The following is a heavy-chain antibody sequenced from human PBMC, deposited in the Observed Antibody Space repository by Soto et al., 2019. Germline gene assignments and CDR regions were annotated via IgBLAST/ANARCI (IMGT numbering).Heavy chain of an antibody. CDR1: GFTVSNNY. Sequence: EVQLVESGGGLIQPGGSLRLSCAVSGFTVSNNYMSWVRQAPGKGLEGVSVIYSGGYTAYGDSVKGRFTISRDNSKNTLKLQIKTLRPAAPAVYHWATGPGGGGYWGQGTLVTVSS. CDR2: IYSGGYT. CDR3: ATGPGGGGY. D-gene: IGHD3-10*01. V-gene: IGHV3-53*01. J-gene: IGHJ4*02.